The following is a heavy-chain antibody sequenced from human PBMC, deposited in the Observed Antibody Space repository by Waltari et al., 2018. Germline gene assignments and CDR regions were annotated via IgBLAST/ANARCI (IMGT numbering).Heavy chain of an antibody. J-gene: IGHJ5*02. CDR1: GFTFSSYS. D-gene: IGHD4-17*01. CDR2: ISSTGHYI. Sequence: EEQLVESGGDLVKPGGSLRLACAGSGFTFSSYSMHWARQAPGKGLEWVSSISSTGHYIYYADSVRGRFTISRDNANNSLYLQMNNLRADDTAIYYCARGFWFTTVTTFTWFDPWGQGTLVTVSS. CDR3: ARGFWFTTVTTFTWFDP. V-gene: IGHV3-21*01.